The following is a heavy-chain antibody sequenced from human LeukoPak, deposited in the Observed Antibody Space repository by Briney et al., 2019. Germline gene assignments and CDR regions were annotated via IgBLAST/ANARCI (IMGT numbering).Heavy chain of an antibody. CDR3: ARGPRIRPLDY. CDR1: GGSFSGYY. CDR2: INHSGST. V-gene: IGHV4-34*01. Sequence: PSETLSLTCAVYGGSFSGYYWSWIRQPPGKGLEWIGEINHSGSTNYNPSLKSRVTISVDTSKNQFSLKLSSVTAADTAVYYCARGPRIRPLDYWGQGTLVTVSS. D-gene: IGHD1-14*01. J-gene: IGHJ4*02.